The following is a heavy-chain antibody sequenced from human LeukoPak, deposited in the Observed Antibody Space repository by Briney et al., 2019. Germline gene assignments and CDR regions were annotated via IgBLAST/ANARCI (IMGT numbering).Heavy chain of an antibody. V-gene: IGHV3-11*01. CDR3: TRGVFSDV. J-gene: IGHJ6*04. CDR1: GFIFSDYY. Sequence: GGSLRLSCAASGFIFSDYYMNWIRQAPGKGLEWVSHVNGGGTTKYYADSVRGRFTLSRDNAKNTLYLQMNNLRAEDTAVYYCTRGVFSDVWGTGTTVTVSS. CDR2: VNGGGTTK.